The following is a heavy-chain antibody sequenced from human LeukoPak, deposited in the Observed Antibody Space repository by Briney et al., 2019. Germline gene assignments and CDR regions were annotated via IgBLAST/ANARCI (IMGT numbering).Heavy chain of an antibody. D-gene: IGHD6-13*01. CDR3: AKDVQDSSSWYGMDV. Sequence: GGSLRVSCAASGFTFDDYAMHWVRQAPGKGVEWVSGISWNSGSIGYADSVKGRFTISRDNAKNSLYLQMNSLRAEDTALYYCAKDVQDSSSWYGMDVWGQGTTVTVSS. CDR2: ISWNSGSI. V-gene: IGHV3-9*01. CDR1: GFTFDDYA. J-gene: IGHJ6*02.